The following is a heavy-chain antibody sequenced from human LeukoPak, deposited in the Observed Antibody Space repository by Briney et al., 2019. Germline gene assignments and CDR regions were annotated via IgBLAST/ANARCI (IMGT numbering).Heavy chain of an antibody. Sequence: GESLKIYCKGSGYSFTSYWIGWVRQMPGKGLEWMGIIYPGDSDTRYSPSFQGQVTISADKSISTAYLQWSSLKASDTAMYYCARHYCSSTSCYGPLGAPFDYWGQGTLVTVSS. CDR1: GYSFTSYW. D-gene: IGHD2-2*01. J-gene: IGHJ4*02. CDR2: IYPGDSDT. V-gene: IGHV5-51*01. CDR3: ARHYCSSTSCYGPLGAPFDY.